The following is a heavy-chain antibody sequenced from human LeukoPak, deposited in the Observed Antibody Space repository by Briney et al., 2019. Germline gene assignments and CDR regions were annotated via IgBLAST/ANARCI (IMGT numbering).Heavy chain of an antibody. J-gene: IGHJ4*02. V-gene: IGHV3-23*01. CDR1: GFTFSSYA. CDR2: ISGSGGST. Sequence: GGSLRLSCAASGFTFSSYAMSWVRQAPGKGLEWVSAISGSGGSTYYADSAKGRFTISRDNSKNTLYLQMNSLRAEDTAVYYCANRRPSVPAATFDYWGQGTLVTVSS. CDR3: ANRRPSVPAATFDY. D-gene: IGHD2-2*01.